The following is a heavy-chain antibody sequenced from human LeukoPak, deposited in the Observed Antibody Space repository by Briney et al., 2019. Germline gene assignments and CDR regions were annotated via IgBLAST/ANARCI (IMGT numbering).Heavy chain of an antibody. J-gene: IGHJ4*02. Sequence: GGSLGLSCAASGFTVSSNYMSWVRQAPGKWLEWVSVIYSGGSTYYADSVKGRFTISRDNSKNTLYLQMNSLRAEDTAVYYCAREKSSSGWYGRHFDYWGQGTLVTVSS. CDR2: IYSGGST. CDR1: GFTVSSNY. CDR3: AREKSSSGWYGRHFDY. D-gene: IGHD6-19*01. V-gene: IGHV3-66*01.